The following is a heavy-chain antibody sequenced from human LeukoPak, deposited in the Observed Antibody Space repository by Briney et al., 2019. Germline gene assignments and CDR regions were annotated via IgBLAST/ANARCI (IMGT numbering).Heavy chain of an antibody. Sequence: GGSLGLSCAASGFTFSSYWMRWVRQAPGKGLEWVANIKQDGSEKNYVDSVKGRFTISRDNAKNSLYLQMNSLRAEDTAVYYCASGLELDYWGQGTLVTVSS. V-gene: IGHV3-7*03. CDR3: ASGLELDY. CDR2: IKQDGSEK. J-gene: IGHJ4*02. CDR1: GFTFSSYW.